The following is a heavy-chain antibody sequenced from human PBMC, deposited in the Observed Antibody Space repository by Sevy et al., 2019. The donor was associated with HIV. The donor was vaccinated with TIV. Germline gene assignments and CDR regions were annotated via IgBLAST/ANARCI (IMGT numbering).Heavy chain of an antibody. CDR3: ARGRGTAYCSGGSCYRDAFDI. J-gene: IGHJ3*02. CDR2: MNPNSGNT. V-gene: IGHV1-8*01. Sequence: ASVKVSCKASGYTFTSYDINWVRQATGQGLEWMGWMNPNSGNTGYAQKFQGRVTMTRNTSISTAYMELSSLRSEDTAVDYCARGRGTAYCSGGSCYRDAFDIWGQGTMVTVSS. CDR1: GYTFTSYD. D-gene: IGHD2-15*01.